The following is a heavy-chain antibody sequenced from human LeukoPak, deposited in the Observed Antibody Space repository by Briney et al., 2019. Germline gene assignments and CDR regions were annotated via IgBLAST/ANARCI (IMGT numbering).Heavy chain of an antibody. CDR1: GYTFTSYA. CDR3: ARYTGDRERYYYFYMDV. CDR2: INAGNGNT. Sequence: ASVKVSCKASGYTFTSYAMHWVRQAPGQRLEWMGWINAGNGNTKYSQKFQGRVTITRDTSASTAYMELSSLRSEDTAVYYCARYTGDRERYYYFYMDVWGKGTTVAVSS. J-gene: IGHJ6*03. D-gene: IGHD7-27*01. V-gene: IGHV1-3*01.